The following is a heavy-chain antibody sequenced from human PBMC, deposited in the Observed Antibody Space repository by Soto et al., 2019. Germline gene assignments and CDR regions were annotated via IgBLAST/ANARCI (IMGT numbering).Heavy chain of an antibody. CDR2: IWYDGSTK. CDR3: ARLGYCSGGSCYSDWYFDL. Sequence: QVQLVESGGGVVQPGRSLRLSCAASGFTFSSYGMHWVRQAPGKGLEWVAVIWYDGSTKYYADSVKGRFTTSRDNSKNTLYLQMNSLRAEDTAVYYCARLGYCSGGSCYSDWYFDLWGRGTLVTVSS. D-gene: IGHD2-15*01. J-gene: IGHJ2*01. V-gene: IGHV3-33*01. CDR1: GFTFSSYG.